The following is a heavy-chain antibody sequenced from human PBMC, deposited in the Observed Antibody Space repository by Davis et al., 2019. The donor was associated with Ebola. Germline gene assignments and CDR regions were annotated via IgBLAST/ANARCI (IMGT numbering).Heavy chain of an antibody. J-gene: IGHJ4*02. CDR1: GFTFSNYG. D-gene: IGHD2-2*02. CDR2: ISYDGSNK. Sequence: GESLKISCAASGFTFSNYGMHWVRQAPGKGLEWVAVISYDGSNKYYADSVKGRFTISRDNSKNTLYLQMNSLRAEDTAVYYCAKDQGIDIVVVPAAIWGQGTLVTVSS. V-gene: IGHV3-30*18. CDR3: AKDQGIDIVVVPAAI.